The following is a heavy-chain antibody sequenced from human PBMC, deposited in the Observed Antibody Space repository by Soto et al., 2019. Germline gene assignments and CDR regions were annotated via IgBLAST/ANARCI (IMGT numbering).Heavy chain of an antibody. CDR1: GVSISSGGYS. CDR3: ARGMTTVTTLDY. J-gene: IGHJ4*02. V-gene: IGHV4-30-2*01. D-gene: IGHD4-17*01. CDR2: MYHSGST. Sequence: PSETLSLTCAVSGVSISSGGYSWSWIRQPPGKGLEWIGYMYHSGSTYYNPSLKSRVTISVDRSKNQFSLKLSSVTAADTAVYYCARGMTTVTTLDYWGQGTLVTVSS.